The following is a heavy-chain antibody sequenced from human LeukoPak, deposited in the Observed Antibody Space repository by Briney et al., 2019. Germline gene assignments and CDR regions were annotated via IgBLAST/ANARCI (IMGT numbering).Heavy chain of an antibody. CDR3: ARRRYYDATGYLD. CDR1: GGSISSSSYY. D-gene: IGHD3-22*01. J-gene: IGHJ1*01. V-gene: IGHV4-39*01. Sequence: SETLSLTCTISGGSISSSSYYWDWIRQYPGKGLEWLGTIYYSRSTYYNASLKSRLFISVDTSNNQFSLRLSFVTAADTAVYYCARRRYYDATGYLDWGQGTLITVSS. CDR2: IYYSRST.